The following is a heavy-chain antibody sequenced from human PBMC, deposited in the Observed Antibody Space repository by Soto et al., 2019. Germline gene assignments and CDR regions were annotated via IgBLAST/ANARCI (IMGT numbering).Heavy chain of an antibody. D-gene: IGHD6-19*01. V-gene: IGHV4-4*02. CDR3: ARRTVNIRTFYSGLKPHCFYV. J-gene: IGHJ4*02. Sequence: SETLSLTCAVSSGSISSSNWWSWVRQPPGKGLEWIGEIYHSGSTNYNPSLKSRVTISVDKSKNQFSLKLSSVTAADTAVYYCARRTVNIRTFYSGLKPHCFYVWGQGSLDTVSS. CDR1: SGSISSSNW. CDR2: IYHSGST.